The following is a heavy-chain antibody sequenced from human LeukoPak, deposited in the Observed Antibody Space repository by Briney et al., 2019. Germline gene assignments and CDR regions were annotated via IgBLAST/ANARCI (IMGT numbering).Heavy chain of an antibody. J-gene: IGHJ4*02. V-gene: IGHV3-23*01. Sequence: GGSLRLSCAASGFTFSSYAMSWVRQAPGKGLEWVSAISGSGGSTCYADSVKGRFTISRDNSKNTLYLQMNSMRAEDTAVYYCAKAGYDFWSGYPRKPFDYWGQGTLVTVSS. D-gene: IGHD3-3*01. CDR3: AKAGYDFWSGYPRKPFDY. CDR2: ISGSGGST. CDR1: GFTFSSYA.